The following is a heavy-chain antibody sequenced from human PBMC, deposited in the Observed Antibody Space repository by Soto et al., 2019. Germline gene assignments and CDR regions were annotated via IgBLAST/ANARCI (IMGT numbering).Heavy chain of an antibody. CDR1: GFTFSSYG. D-gene: IGHD4-17*01. V-gene: IGHV3-30*18. J-gene: IGHJ6*03. CDR3: AKGILGDYAGPTTERYYYYYMDV. Sequence: GGSLRLSCAASGFTFSSYGMHWVRQAPGKGLEWVAVISYDGSNKYYADSVKGRFTISRDNSKNTLYLQMNSLRAEDTAVYYCAKGILGDYAGPTTERYYYYYMDVWGKGTTVTVSS. CDR2: ISYDGSNK.